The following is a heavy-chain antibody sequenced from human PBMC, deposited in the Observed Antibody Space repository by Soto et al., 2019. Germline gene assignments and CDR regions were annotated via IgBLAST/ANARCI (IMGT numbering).Heavy chain of an antibody. CDR1: GFTFSSYG. CDR3: ASWGYYDSSGYSFDY. J-gene: IGHJ4*02. Sequence: LRLSCAASGFTFSSYGMHWVRQAPGKGLEWVAVISYDGSNKYYADSVKGRFTISRDNSKNTLYLQMNSLRAEDTAVYYCASWGYYDSSGYSFDYWGQGTLVTVSS. CDR2: ISYDGSNK. D-gene: IGHD3-22*01. V-gene: IGHV3-30*03.